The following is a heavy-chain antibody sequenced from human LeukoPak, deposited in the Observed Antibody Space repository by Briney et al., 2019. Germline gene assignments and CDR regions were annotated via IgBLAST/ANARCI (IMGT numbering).Heavy chain of an antibody. D-gene: IGHD2-15*01. Sequence: PGGSLRPSCAASGFTFSSYSMNWVRQAPGKGLEWVSSISSSSSYIYYADSVKGRFTISRDNSKNTLYLQMNSLRAEDTAVYYCAKEVEDYFDYWGQGTLATVSS. J-gene: IGHJ4*02. V-gene: IGHV3-21*04. CDR2: ISSSSSYI. CDR1: GFTFSSYS. CDR3: AKEVEDYFDY.